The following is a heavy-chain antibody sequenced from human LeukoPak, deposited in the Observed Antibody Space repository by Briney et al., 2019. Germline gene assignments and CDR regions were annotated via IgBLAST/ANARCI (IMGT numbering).Heavy chain of an antibody. D-gene: IGHD3-9*01. CDR1: GYTFTGYY. J-gene: IGHJ4*02. V-gene: IGHV1-2*02. CDR3: ARSTGLDWLLSHDY. CDR2: INPNSGGT. Sequence: ASVKVSCKASGYTFTGYYMHWVRQAPGQGLEWMGWINPNSGGTNYAQKFQGRVTMTRDTSISTAYMELSRLRSDDTAVYYCARSTGLDWLLSHDYWGQGTLVTVSS.